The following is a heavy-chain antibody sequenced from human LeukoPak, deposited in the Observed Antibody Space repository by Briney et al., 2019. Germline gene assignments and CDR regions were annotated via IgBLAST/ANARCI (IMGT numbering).Heavy chain of an antibody. CDR2: ISAYNGNT. J-gene: IGHJ5*02. CDR1: GYTFTSYG. V-gene: IGHV1-18*01. D-gene: IGHD2-15*01. Sequence: ASVKVSCKASGYTFTSYGISWVRQAPGQGLEWMGWISAYNGNTNYAQKLQGRVTMTTDTSTSTAYMELRSLRSDDTAVYYCARGYCSGGSCYSEDWFDPWGQGTLVTVSS. CDR3: ARGYCSGGSCYSEDWFDP.